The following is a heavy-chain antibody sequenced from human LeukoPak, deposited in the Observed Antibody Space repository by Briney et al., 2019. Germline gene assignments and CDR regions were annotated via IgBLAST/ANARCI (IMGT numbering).Heavy chain of an antibody. CDR1: GFTFSSYG. Sequence: GGSLRLSCAASGFTFSSYGMHWVRQAPGKGLEWVANINQDGSGKYYVDSVRGRFIISRDNAQSSLYLQMNTLRAEDTAVYYCARDNWGSPSHWFDPWGQGTLVTVSS. CDR2: INQDGSGK. V-gene: IGHV3-7*01. J-gene: IGHJ5*02. D-gene: IGHD7-27*01. CDR3: ARDNWGSPSHWFDP.